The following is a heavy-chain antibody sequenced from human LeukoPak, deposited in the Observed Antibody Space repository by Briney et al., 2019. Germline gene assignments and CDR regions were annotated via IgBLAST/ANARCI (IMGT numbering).Heavy chain of an antibody. CDR2: IRPQHNGGAT. CDR3: AGDYTSWTGLNY. J-gene: IGHJ4*02. CDR1: GFPFSGSA. Sequence: GGSLRLSCAASGFPFSGSAILWVRQASGQGLEWLGLIRPQHNGGATAYGASVEGRFSISRNDSKSTASLQMNSLKTEDTAVYYCAGDYTSWTGLNYWGQGNLVTVSS. D-gene: IGHD3-3*01. V-gene: IGHV3-73*01.